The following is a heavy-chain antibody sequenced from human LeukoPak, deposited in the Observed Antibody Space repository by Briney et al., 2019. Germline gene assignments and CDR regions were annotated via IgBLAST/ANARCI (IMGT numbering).Heavy chain of an antibody. V-gene: IGHV3-53*01. CDR2: IYSGGNT. J-gene: IGHJ4*02. CDR1: GFTVSSNS. D-gene: IGHD4-17*01. CDR3: ARRAGEYSHPYDY. Sequence: GGSLRLSCAVSGFTVSSNSMSWVRQAPGKGLEWVSFIYSGGNTHYSDSVKGRFTISRDNSRNTLYLQMNSLRAEDTAVYYCARRAGEYSHPYDYWGQGTLVTVSS.